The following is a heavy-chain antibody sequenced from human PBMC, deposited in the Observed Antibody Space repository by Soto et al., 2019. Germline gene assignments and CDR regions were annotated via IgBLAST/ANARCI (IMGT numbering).Heavy chain of an antibody. V-gene: IGHV3-23*01. D-gene: IGHD6-13*01. Sequence: PGGSLRLSCAASEFTFSSYAMSWVRQAPGKGLEWVSGISSGGGSTYYADSVKGRLTISRDNSKNTLYLQMNSLRAEDTALYYCAKTKLYSSSSLDYWGQGTLVTVS. J-gene: IGHJ4*02. CDR2: ISSGGGST. CDR3: AKTKLYSSSSLDY. CDR1: EFTFSSYA.